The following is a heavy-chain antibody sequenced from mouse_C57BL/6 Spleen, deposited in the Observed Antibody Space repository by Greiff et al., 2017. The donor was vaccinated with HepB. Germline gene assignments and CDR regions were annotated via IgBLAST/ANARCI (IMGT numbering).Heavy chain of an antibody. Sequence: VMLVESGAELVRPGASVKLSCKASGYTFTDYYINWVKQRPGQGLEWIARIYPGSGNTYYNEKFKGKATLTAEKSSSTAYMQLSSLTSEDSAVYFCARGATVSDYAMDYWGQGTSVTVSS. CDR2: IYPGSGNT. D-gene: IGHD1-1*01. V-gene: IGHV1-76*01. CDR1: GYTFTDYY. J-gene: IGHJ4*01. CDR3: ARGATVSDYAMDY.